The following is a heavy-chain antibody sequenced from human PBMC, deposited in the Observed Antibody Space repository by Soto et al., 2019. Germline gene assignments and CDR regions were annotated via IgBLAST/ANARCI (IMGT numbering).Heavy chain of an antibody. Sequence: GGSLRLSCAASGFTVSNTYMTWVRQPPGKGLECVSVIYTAGGTNYADSVKGRFIISRDNTKNTLYLQMNSLRAEDTAVYYCARALPVAKGGFDPWGQGTLVTVSS. V-gene: IGHV3-53*01. CDR1: GFTVSNTY. J-gene: IGHJ5*02. CDR2: IYTAGGT. CDR3: ARALPVAKGGFDP. D-gene: IGHD2-2*01.